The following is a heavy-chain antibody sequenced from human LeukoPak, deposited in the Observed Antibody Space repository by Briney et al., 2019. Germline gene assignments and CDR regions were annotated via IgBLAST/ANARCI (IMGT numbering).Heavy chain of an antibody. CDR3: ARRPYYDFWSGSYYFDY. CDR2: ISSSGSTI. J-gene: IGHJ4*02. D-gene: IGHD3-3*01. V-gene: IGHV3-11*04. Sequence: GGSLSLSCAASGFTFSDYYMSWIRPAPGKGLEWVSYISSSGSTIYYADSVKGRFSISRDNAKNSLYLQMNSLRAEDTAVYYCARRPYYDFWSGSYYFDYWGQGTLVTVSS. CDR1: GFTFSDYY.